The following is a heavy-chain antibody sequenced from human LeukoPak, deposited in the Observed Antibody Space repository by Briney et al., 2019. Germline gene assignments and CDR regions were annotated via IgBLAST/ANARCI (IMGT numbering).Heavy chain of an antibody. V-gene: IGHV3-7*01. J-gene: IGHJ5*02. CDR3: ARDSYSGYDYNWFDP. Sequence: GGSLRLSCAASGFTFSTYWMTWVRQAPGKGLEWVANIKQDGSKKYYVDSVKGRFTISRDNAKNSLYLQMNSLRAEDTAVYYCARDSYSGYDYNWFDPWGQGTLVTVSS. CDR1: GFTFSTYW. CDR2: IKQDGSKK. D-gene: IGHD5-12*01.